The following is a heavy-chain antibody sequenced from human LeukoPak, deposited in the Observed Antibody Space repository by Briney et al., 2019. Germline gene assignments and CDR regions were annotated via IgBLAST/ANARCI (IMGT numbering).Heavy chain of an antibody. CDR3: ARGGSSGWYGRSFFDY. Sequence: ASVKVSCKASGYTFTSYGISWVRQAPGQGLEWMGWISAYNGNTNYAQKLQGRVTITRNTSISTAYMELSSLRSEDTAVYYCARGGSSGWYGRSFFDYWGQGTLVTVSS. J-gene: IGHJ4*02. D-gene: IGHD6-19*01. V-gene: IGHV1-18*01. CDR1: GYTFTSYG. CDR2: ISAYNGNT.